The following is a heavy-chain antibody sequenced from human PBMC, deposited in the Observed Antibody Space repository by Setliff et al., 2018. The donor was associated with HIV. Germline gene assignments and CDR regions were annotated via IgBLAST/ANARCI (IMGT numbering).Heavy chain of an antibody. V-gene: IGHV4-59*01. CDR1: GTSIRSYF. CDR3: ARPLTTSFNFWGDAFAI. D-gene: IGHD3-3*01. Sequence: PSETLSLTCSIFGTSIRSYFWTWIRQPPGKGLEWIGYIYYSGNSNYSPSLKSRVSITIDTSKNQFSLNLTSVTAADTAVYYCARPLTTSFNFWGDAFAIWGPGRMVTVSS. CDR2: IYYSGNS. J-gene: IGHJ3*02.